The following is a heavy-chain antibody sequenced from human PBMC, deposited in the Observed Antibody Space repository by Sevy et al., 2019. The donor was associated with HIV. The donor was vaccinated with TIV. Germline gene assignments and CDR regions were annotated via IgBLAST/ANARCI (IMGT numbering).Heavy chain of an antibody. CDR1: GGSFSGYY. V-gene: IGHV4-34*01. J-gene: IGHJ2*01. Sequence: SETLSLTCAVYGGSFSGYYWSWIRQPPGKGLEWIGEINHSGSTNYNPSLKSRVTISVDTSKNQFSLKLSSVTAAETAVYYCARDADITMVRGVITGHWYFDLWGRGTLVTVSS. D-gene: IGHD3-10*01. CDR2: INHSGST. CDR3: ARDADITMVRGVITGHWYFDL.